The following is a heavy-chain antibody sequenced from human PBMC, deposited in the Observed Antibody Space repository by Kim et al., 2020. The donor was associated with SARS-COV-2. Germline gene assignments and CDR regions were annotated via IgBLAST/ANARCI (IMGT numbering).Heavy chain of an antibody. D-gene: IGHD1-26*01. Sequence: SGSTIYYAGSMKGRCTISRDNAKNSLFLQMNSVRDEDTAVYYCARDGRFDYWGQGTLVTVSS. J-gene: IGHJ4*02. CDR2: SGSTI. V-gene: IGHV3-48*02. CDR3: ARDGRFDY.